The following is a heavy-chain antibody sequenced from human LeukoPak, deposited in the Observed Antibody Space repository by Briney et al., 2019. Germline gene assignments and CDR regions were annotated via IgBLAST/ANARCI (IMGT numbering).Heavy chain of an antibody. CDR3: ASGGVTVYSYGPDY. CDR1: GYTFTGYY. J-gene: IGHJ4*02. Sequence: ASVKVSCKASGYTFTGYYMHWVRQAPGQGLEWMGWINPNSGGTNYAQKFQGWVTMTRDASISTAYMELSRLRSDDTAVYYCASGGVTVYSYGPDYWGQGTLVAVSS. V-gene: IGHV1-2*04. D-gene: IGHD5-18*01. CDR2: INPNSGGT.